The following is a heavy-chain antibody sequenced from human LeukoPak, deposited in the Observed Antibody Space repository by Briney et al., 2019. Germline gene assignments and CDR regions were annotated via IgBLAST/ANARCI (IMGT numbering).Heavy chain of an antibody. V-gene: IGHV4-39*01. D-gene: IGHD3-16*02. Sequence: SETLSLTCTVSGGSISSSSYYWGWVRQPPGRGLEWLGSIYYSGSTYYNPSRKSRVTISVNTCKNEFCRKMSSVTAADTAVYFCARHSYDYVWGSYRYWGQGTLVTVSS. J-gene: IGHJ4*02. CDR1: GGSISSSSYY. CDR3: ARHSYDYVWGSYRY. CDR2: IYYSGST.